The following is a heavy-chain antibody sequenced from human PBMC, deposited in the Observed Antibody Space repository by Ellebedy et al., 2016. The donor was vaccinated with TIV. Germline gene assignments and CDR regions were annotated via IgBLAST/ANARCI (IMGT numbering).Heavy chain of an antibody. V-gene: IGHV3-30*18. Sequence: GESLKISCAASGFTFSSYGMHWVRQAPGKGLEWVAATSNDGNSQKYADSVKGRFTISRDNSKNTLYLQMTGLRADDTAVYYCGKDRYGLGGYYYYGMDVWGQGTTVTVSS. D-gene: IGHD3-10*01. CDR1: GFTFSSYG. CDR3: GKDRYGLGGYYYYGMDV. CDR2: TSNDGNSQ. J-gene: IGHJ6*02.